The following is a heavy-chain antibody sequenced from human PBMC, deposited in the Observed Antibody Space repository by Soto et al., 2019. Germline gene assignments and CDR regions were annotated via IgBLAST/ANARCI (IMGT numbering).Heavy chain of an antibody. Sequence: VQLQQWGAGLLKPSETLSLTCAVFGGSFSGYYWSWIRQPPGKGLEWIGEINHSGSTNYSPSLKSRVTISVDTTKKQISLKLSSVTAADTAVYYCARGGGNYWYFDLWGRGTLVTVSS. CDR3: ARGGGNYWYFDL. V-gene: IGHV4-34*01. CDR2: INHSGST. D-gene: IGHD3-10*01. CDR1: GGSFSGYY. J-gene: IGHJ2*01.